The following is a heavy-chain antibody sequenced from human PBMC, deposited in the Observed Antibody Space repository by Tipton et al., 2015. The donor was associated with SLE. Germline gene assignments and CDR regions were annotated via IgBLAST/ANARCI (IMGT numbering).Heavy chain of an antibody. CDR2: IIPIFGTA. CDR3: ARDVGQWLVRGWFDP. V-gene: IGHV1-69*06. J-gene: IGHJ5*02. Sequence: QSGAEVKKPGSSVKVSCMASGGTFSSYAISWVRQAPGQGLEWMGGIIPIFGTANYAQKFQGRVTITADTSTNTSYMELSSLRSEDTAVYYCARDVGQWLVRGWFDPWGQGTLVTVSS. D-gene: IGHD6-19*01. CDR1: GGTFSSYA.